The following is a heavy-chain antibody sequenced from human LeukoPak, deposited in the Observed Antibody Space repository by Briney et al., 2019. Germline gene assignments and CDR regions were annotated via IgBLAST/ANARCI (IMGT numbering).Heavy chain of an antibody. D-gene: IGHD2-2*03. CDR3: ARKVGYCSSTSCAAAFDY. CDR1: GYTFTSYD. Sequence: ASVKVSCKASGYTFTSYDINWVRQATGQGLEWMGWLNPNTGHTCFAQTFQGRVTMTRDTSISTAYMELSSLRSEDTAVYYCARKVGYCSSTSCAAAFDYWGQGTLVTVSS. J-gene: IGHJ4*02. CDR2: LNPNTGHT. V-gene: IGHV1-8*01.